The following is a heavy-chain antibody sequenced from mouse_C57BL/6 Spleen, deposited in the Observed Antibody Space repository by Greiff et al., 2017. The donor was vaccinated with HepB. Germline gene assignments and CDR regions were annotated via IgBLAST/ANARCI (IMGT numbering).Heavy chain of an antibody. CDR2: IYPGDGDT. D-gene: IGHD3-2*02. V-gene: IGHV1-82*01. CDR1: GYAFSSSW. J-gene: IGHJ2*01. CDR3: ARSDSSGYHFDY. Sequence: LQESGPELVKPGASVKISCKASGYAFSSSWMNWVKQRPGKGLEWIGRIYPGDGDTNYNGKFKGKATLTADKSSSTAYMQLSSLTSEDSAVYFCARSDSSGYHFDYWGQGTTLTVSS.